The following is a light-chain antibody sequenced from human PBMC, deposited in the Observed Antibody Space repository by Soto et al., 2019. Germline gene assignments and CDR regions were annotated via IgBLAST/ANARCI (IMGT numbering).Light chain of an antibody. CDR2: AAS. V-gene: IGKV1-12*01. CDR3: QQANSFPIT. Sequence: IQMTQSPATLSASVGDRVTITCRASQSISSWLAWYQQKPGKAPKLLIYAASSLQSGVPSRLSGSGSGTDFTLTISSLQPEDFATYYCQQANSFPITFGQGTRLEIK. CDR1: QSISSW. J-gene: IGKJ5*01.